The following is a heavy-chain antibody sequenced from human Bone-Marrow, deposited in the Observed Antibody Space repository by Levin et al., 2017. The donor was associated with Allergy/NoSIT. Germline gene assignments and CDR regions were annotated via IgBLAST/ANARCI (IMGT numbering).Heavy chain of an antibody. CDR2: ISSSSSYI. V-gene: IGHV3-21*01. Sequence: GGSLRLSCAASGFTFSSYSMNWVRQAPGKGLEWVSSISSSSSYIYYADSVKGRFTISRDNAKNSLYLQMNSLRAEDTAVYYCARVFGYCSSTSCYTQGKSTAGFDPWGQGTLVTVSS. D-gene: IGHD2-2*02. CDR3: ARVFGYCSSTSCYTQGKSTAGFDP. J-gene: IGHJ5*02. CDR1: GFTFSSYS.